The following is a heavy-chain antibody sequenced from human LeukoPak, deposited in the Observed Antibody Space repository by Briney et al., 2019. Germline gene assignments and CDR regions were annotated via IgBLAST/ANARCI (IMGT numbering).Heavy chain of an antibody. D-gene: IGHD3-22*01. V-gene: IGHV3-23*01. CDR1: GFTFSSHG. Sequence: GGSLRLSCAASGFTFSSHGMSWVRQAPGKGLEWVSAISASGGSTYYADSVKGRFTISRGNSKSTLYLQMNSLRAEDTAVYYCATHYYDTTGLPPFDYWGQGTLVTVSS. CDR3: ATHYYDTTGLPPFDY. J-gene: IGHJ4*02. CDR2: ISASGGST.